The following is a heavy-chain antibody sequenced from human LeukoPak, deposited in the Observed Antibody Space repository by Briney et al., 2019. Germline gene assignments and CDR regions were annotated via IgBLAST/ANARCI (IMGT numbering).Heavy chain of an antibody. CDR2: ISGSGGST. V-gene: IGHV3-23*01. CDR3: AKDPTPPFDP. J-gene: IGHJ5*02. D-gene: IGHD4-11*01. Sequence: GGSLRLSCAASGFTFSRYAKSWLRQAPGKGMEWVSAISGSGGSTYYADSVKGRFTISRDNSKNTLYLQMNSLRAEDTAVYYCAKDPTPPFDPWGQGTLVTVSS. CDR1: GFTFSRYA.